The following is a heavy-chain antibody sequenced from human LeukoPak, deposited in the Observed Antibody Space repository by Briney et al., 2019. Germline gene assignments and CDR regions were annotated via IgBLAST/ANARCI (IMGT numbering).Heavy chain of an antibody. CDR2: IYYSGST. CDR3: ARTITIFGVVNKANWFDP. Sequence: SETLSLTCTVSGGSLSSGGYYWSWIRQHPGKGLEWIGYIYYSGSTYYNPSLKSRVTISVDTSKNQFSLKLSSVTAADTAVYYCARTITIFGVVNKANWFDPWGQGTLVTVSS. V-gene: IGHV4-31*03. D-gene: IGHD3-3*01. CDR1: GGSLSSGGYY. J-gene: IGHJ5*02.